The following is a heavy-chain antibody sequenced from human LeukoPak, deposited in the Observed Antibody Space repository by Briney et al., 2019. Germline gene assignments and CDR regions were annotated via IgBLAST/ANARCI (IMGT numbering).Heavy chain of an antibody. D-gene: IGHD6-19*01. J-gene: IGHJ4*02. CDR1: GFTFSDYY. CDR3: AEVRDSSGWYYFDY. CDR2: ISSSGSTI. V-gene: IGHV3-11*01. Sequence: PGGSLRLSCAASGFTFSDYYMSWIRQAPGKGLEWVAYISSSGSTIYYADSVKGRFTISRDNAKNSLYLQMNSLRAEDTAVYYCAEVRDSSGWYYFDYWGQGTLVTVSS.